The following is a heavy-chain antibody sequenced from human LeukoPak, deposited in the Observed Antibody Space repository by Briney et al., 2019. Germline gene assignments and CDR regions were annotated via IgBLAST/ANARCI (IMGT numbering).Heavy chain of an antibody. Sequence: SSETLSLTCAVYGGSFSGYYWSWVRQAPGKGLEWVSSISGSDGTTYYADSVKGRFTISRDNSKYTLSLQMNSLRAEDTAVYYCAMKAVPRPRLHDAFDFWGQGTVVSVSS. CDR1: GGSFSGYY. CDR3: AMKAVPRPRLHDAFDF. J-gene: IGHJ3*01. CDR2: ISGSDGTT. D-gene: IGHD5-24*01. V-gene: IGHV3-23*01.